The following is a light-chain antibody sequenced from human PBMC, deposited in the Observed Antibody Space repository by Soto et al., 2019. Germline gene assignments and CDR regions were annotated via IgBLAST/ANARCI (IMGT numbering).Light chain of an antibody. J-gene: IGKJ4*01. CDR1: QSVSYN. Sequence: DIVMTQSPSTLSVSPGERATLSCRASQSVSYNLAWYQQKPGQVPRLLIFGAFTRATGIPARFSGSGYATEFTLTIISLQYADFAVYYCQQYQNCPPRTFGGGTKVEIK. CDR2: GAF. V-gene: IGKV3-15*01. CDR3: QQYQNCPPRT.